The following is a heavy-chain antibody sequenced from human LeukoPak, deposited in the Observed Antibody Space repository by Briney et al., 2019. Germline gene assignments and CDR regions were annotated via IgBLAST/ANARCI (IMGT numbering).Heavy chain of an antibody. D-gene: IGHD6-19*01. V-gene: IGHV3-23*01. Sequence: GGSLRLSCVASGFTFSSYAMSWVRQAPGKGLEWVSSISGSGTDTYYADSVRGRFTISRDNSKRTLYVQMVSLRAEDTAIYYCAGSSGWWAHDYWGQGTLVTVSS. CDR3: AGSSGWWAHDY. J-gene: IGHJ4*02. CDR1: GFTFSSYA. CDR2: ISGSGTDT.